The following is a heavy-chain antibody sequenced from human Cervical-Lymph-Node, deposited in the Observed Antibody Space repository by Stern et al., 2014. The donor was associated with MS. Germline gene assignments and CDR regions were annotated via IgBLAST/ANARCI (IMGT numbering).Heavy chain of an antibody. V-gene: IGHV4-61*02. CDR2: IHSSGVT. Sequence: QVQLQESGPGLVKPSQTLSLTCTVSGASISSEDFHWTWIRQPAGKGPEWIGRIHSSGVTNYNPSLKSRVTMSLDTSKNQFSLHLSFKTAADTAVYYCANNWNDVGFDPWGQGILVTVSS. D-gene: IGHD1-1*01. CDR3: ANNWNDVGFDP. J-gene: IGHJ5*02. CDR1: GASISSEDFH.